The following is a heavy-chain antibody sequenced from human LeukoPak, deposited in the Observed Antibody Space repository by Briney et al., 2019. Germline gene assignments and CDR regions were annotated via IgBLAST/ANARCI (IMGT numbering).Heavy chain of an antibody. CDR2: INWDGDVT. D-gene: IGHD6-19*01. J-gene: IGHJ6*03. CDR1: GFAFDDYT. Sequence: GGSLRLSCAASGFAFDDYTMNWVRQSPGKGPEWVSLINWDGDVTFYGDSVRGRFTISRDNSKNSLYLQMNSLRTEDTALYYCVRDFRAGIFMDVWGKGTVVIVSS. CDR3: VRDFRAGIFMDV. V-gene: IGHV3-43*01.